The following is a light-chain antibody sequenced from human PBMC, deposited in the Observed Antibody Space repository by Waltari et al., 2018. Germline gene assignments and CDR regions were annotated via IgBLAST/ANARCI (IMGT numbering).Light chain of an antibody. CDR3: QQRSNWPTT. V-gene: IGKV3-11*01. Sequence: IVLPPSLATLSSSPAELATLSCRASQSVSSYLDWYQQKPGKAPRLLIYDASSRATGIPARFSGSGSGTDFTLTISSLEPEDFAVYYCQQRSNWPTTFGQGTKVEIK. CDR1: QSVSSY. J-gene: IGKJ1*01. CDR2: DAS.